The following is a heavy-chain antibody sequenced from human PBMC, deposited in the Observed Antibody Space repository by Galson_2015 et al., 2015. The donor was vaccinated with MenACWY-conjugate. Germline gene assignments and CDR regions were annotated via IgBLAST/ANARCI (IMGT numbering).Heavy chain of an antibody. V-gene: IGHV3-7*03. D-gene: IGHD3-10*01. CDR3: ARLARLLEVPITMGGYFGMDV. Sequence: SLRLSRAASGFTFSTYWMSWVRQAPGKGLEWVANIKQDRSEKYYVDSVKGRFTISRDNAKNSLYLQMDSLRAEDTAVYYCARLARLLEVPITMGGYFGMDVWGQGTTVSVSS. J-gene: IGHJ6*02. CDR2: IKQDRSEK. CDR1: GFTFSTYW.